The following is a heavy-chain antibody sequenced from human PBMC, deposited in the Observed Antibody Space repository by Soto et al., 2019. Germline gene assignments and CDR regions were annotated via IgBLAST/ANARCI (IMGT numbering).Heavy chain of an antibody. CDR2: IGVAGDP. J-gene: IGHJ3*02. V-gene: IGHV3-13*05. D-gene: IGHD5-12*01. CDR3: ARSSRDAYNYHAFDI. Sequence: GGSLILSCEASRFTFSSHDMHWVRQATGKALEWVASIGVAGDPYYPDSVKGRFTISRENAKNSLYLQMNRLRAGDTAVYYCARSSRDAYNYHAFDIWGQGTMVTVSS. CDR1: RFTFSSHD.